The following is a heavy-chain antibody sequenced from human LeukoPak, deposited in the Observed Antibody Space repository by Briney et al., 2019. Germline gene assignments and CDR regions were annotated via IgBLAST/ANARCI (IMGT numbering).Heavy chain of an antibody. V-gene: IGHV3-9*01. Sequence: GRSLRLSCAASGFTFDDYAMHWVRHAPGKGLEWVSGISWNSGSIGYADSVKGRFTISRDNAKNSLYLQMSSLRAEDTALYYCAKAFAGASGAFDYWGQGTLATVSS. D-gene: IGHD1-26*01. CDR2: ISWNSGSI. J-gene: IGHJ4*02. CDR1: GFTFDDYA. CDR3: AKAFAGASGAFDY.